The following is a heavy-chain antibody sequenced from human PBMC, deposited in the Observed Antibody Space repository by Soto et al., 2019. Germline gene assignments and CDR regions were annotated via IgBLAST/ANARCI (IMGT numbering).Heavy chain of an antibody. CDR2: INPATGAA. CDR3: ASGGGVGVARSAAFDM. J-gene: IGHJ3*02. D-gene: IGHD3-3*01. Sequence: QLHLVQSGAVVKKPGASVTVSCSASGYPVTAYYMHWVRQAPGRGLEGMGGINPATGAAKYTQTFQGSVAMTRDTTTSKVFRELSGLTTEDTAVFYCASGGGVGVARSAAFDMWGQGTLVTVSS. V-gene: IGHV1-2*02. CDR1: GYPVTAYY.